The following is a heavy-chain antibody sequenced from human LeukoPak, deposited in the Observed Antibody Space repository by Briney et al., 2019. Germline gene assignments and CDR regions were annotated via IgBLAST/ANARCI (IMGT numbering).Heavy chain of an antibody. Sequence: PSETLSLTCTVSGGSISSSSYYWGWIRQPPGKGLEWIGSIYYSGSTYYNPSLKSRVTISVDTPKNQFSLKLSSVTAADTAVYYCARENGARPFCYYYMDVWGKGTTVTVSS. D-gene: IGHD6-6*01. CDR2: IYYSGST. V-gene: IGHV4-39*07. CDR1: GGSISSSSYY. CDR3: ARENGARPFCYYYMDV. J-gene: IGHJ6*03.